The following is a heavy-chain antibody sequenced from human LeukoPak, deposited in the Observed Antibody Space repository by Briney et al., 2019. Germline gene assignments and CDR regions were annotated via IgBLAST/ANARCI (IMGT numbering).Heavy chain of an antibody. V-gene: IGHV4-34*01. CDR3: ARKYRPRITMIVVVPTRNAFDI. D-gene: IGHD3-22*01. Sequence: SETLSLTCAVCGGSFSGYYWSWIRQPPGKGLEWIGEINHSGSTNYSPSLKSRVTISVDTSKNQFSLKLSSVTAADTAVYYCARKYRPRITMIVVVPTRNAFDIWGQGTMVTVSS. J-gene: IGHJ3*02. CDR1: GGSFSGYY. CDR2: INHSGST.